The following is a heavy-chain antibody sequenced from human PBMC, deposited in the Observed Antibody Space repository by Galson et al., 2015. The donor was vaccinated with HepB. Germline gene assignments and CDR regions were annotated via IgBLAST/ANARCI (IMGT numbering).Heavy chain of an antibody. CDR3: AKGEVWFGGPAPSQFDY. D-gene: IGHD3-10*01. CDR2: IYYSGST. J-gene: IGHJ4*02. V-gene: IGHV4-39*01. CDR1: GGSISSSSYY. Sequence: SETLSLTCTVSGGSISSSSYYWGWIRQPPGKGLEWIGSIYYSGSTYYNPSLKSRVTISVDTSKNQFSLKLSSVTAADTAVYYCAKGEVWFGGPAPSQFDYWGQGTLVTVSS.